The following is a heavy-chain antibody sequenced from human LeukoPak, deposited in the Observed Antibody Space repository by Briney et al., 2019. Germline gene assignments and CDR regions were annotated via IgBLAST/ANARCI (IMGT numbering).Heavy chain of an antibody. CDR2: IYYSGST. V-gene: IGHV4-59*01. D-gene: IGHD6-13*01. CDR1: GGSISSYY. Sequence: KTSETLSLTCTVSGGSISSYYWSWIRQPPGKGLEWIGYIYYSGSTNYSPSLKSRVTISVDTSKNQFSLKLSSVTAADTAVYYCARVLLAAAGSGGFDYWGQGTLVTVSS. J-gene: IGHJ4*02. CDR3: ARVLLAAAGSGGFDY.